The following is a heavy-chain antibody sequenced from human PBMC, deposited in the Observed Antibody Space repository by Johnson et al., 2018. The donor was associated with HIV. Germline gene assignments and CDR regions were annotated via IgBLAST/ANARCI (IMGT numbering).Heavy chain of an antibody. CDR2: INWNGGST. V-gene: IGHV3-20*04. Sequence: VQLVESGGGVVRPGGSLRLYCAASGFTFDDYGMSWVRQAPGKGLEWVSGINWNGGSTGYADSMKGRFTISRDNARNSLYLQMNSLRAEDTALYFCARGKGAAAGLDAFDIWGQGTMVTVSS. CDR3: ARGKGAAAGLDAFDI. CDR1: GFTFDDYG. J-gene: IGHJ3*02. D-gene: IGHD6-13*01.